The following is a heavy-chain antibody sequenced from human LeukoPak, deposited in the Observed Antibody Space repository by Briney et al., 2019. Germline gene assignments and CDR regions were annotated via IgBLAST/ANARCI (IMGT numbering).Heavy chain of an antibody. D-gene: IGHD3-22*01. Sequence: PSETLSLTCAVYGGSFSGYYWSWIRQAPGKGLEWIGEINHSGTTNYNPSLKSRVIISVDTSKNQFSLKLNSVTAADTAAYFCARDLDRSGYYLDYWGQGTLVTVSS. CDR2: INHSGTT. CDR3: ARDLDRSGYYLDY. V-gene: IGHV4-34*01. CDR1: GGSFSGYY. J-gene: IGHJ4*02.